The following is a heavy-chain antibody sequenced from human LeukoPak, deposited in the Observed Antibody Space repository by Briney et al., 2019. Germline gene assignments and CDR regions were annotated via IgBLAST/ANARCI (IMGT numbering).Heavy chain of an antibody. Sequence: ASVKVSCKASGYTFTSYYMHWVRQAPGQGLEWMGIINPSGGSTSYAQKFQGRVTITADQSTSTAYMELSSLRSEDTAVYFCARSYDCGGDCFEAFDIWGQGTMVTVSS. CDR2: INPSGGST. CDR3: ARSYDCGGDCFEAFDI. CDR1: GYTFTSYY. V-gene: IGHV1-46*01. J-gene: IGHJ3*02. D-gene: IGHD2-21*02.